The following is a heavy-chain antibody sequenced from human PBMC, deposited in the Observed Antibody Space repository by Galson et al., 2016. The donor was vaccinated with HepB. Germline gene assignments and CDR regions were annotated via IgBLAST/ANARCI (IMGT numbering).Heavy chain of an antibody. CDR2: ISSSSTNI. D-gene: IGHD4-17*01. Sequence: SLRLSCAASGFTFSYYSMDWVRQAPGKGLEWVSYISSSSTNIYYSDSVKDRFTISRDNAKNSLYLQMNSLRDDDTAVYYCARWLNGEGFDYWGQGTLVTVSS. CDR1: GFTFSYYS. V-gene: IGHV3-48*02. J-gene: IGHJ4*02. CDR3: ARWLNGEGFDY.